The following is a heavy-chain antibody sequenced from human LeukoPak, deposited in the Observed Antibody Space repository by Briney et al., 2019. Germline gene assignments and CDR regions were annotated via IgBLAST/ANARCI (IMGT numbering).Heavy chain of an antibody. CDR2: ITSIISYI. J-gene: IGHJ4*02. CDR3: VGGYYRGNFDY. V-gene: IGHV3-21*01. D-gene: IGHD4-23*01. Sequence: GGSLRLSCAAYGFTSSSFSTNWVRQAPGKGLEWVSSITSIISYIYYADSVKGRFTISRDNAKNSLYLQMNSLRAEDTAVYYCVGGYYRGNFDYWGQGTLVTVSS. CDR1: GFTSSSFS.